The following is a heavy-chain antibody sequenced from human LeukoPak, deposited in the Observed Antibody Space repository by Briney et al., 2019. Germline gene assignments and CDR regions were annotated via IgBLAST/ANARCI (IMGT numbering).Heavy chain of an antibody. J-gene: IGHJ3*02. CDR3: AREWYGQAFDI. D-gene: IGHD2-15*01. V-gene: IGHV1-69*13. CDR2: IIPIFGTA. CDR1: GGTFSSYA. Sequence: GASVKVSCKASGGTFSSYAISWLRQAPGQGLEWMGGIIPIFGTANYAQKFQGRVTITADESMSTAYMELSSLRSEDTAVYYCAREWYGQAFDIWGQGTMVTVSS.